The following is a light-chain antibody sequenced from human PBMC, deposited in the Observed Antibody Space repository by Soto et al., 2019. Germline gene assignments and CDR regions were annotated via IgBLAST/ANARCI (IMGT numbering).Light chain of an antibody. CDR1: SSDVGSYNL. CDR2: EGS. CDR3: CSYAGSRNFYV. Sequence: QYALTQPASVSGSPGQSITISCTGTSSDVGSYNLVSWYQQHPGKAHKLMIYEGSKRPSGVSNRFSGSKSGNTASLTISGLKAEDEADYYCCSYAGSRNFYVFGTGTKLTVL. V-gene: IGLV2-23*01. J-gene: IGLJ1*01.